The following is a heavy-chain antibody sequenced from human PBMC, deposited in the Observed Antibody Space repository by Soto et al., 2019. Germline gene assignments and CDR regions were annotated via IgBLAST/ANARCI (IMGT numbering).Heavy chain of an antibody. CDR2: IYDKGIT. CDR1: GRSITSYY. V-gene: IGHV4-59*12. D-gene: IGHD3-22*01. J-gene: IGHJ4*02. CDR3: ARTYDSNGYANEFDS. Sequence: QVVLQESVPGLVKPSETLSLTCSVSGRSITSYYWSWVRRPPGKGLEWIGYIYDKGITSQNPSLKSRVTMPADTSQNQFSLKLKSVTGADTADYYCARTYDSNGYANEFDSWGQGILVTVTS.